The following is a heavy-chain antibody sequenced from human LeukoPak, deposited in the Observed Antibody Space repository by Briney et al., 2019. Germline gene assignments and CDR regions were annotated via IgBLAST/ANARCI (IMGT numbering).Heavy chain of an antibody. CDR3: ARLLYYYGSGSQKWIDP. D-gene: IGHD3-10*01. Sequence: GESLKISCRGSGYSFTSYWIGWVRQMPGKGLEWMGIIYPGDSDTRYSPSFQGQVTISADQSISTAYLQWSTLKASDTAMYYCARLLYYYGSGSQKWIDPWGQGTLVTVSS. J-gene: IGHJ5*02. CDR2: IYPGDSDT. CDR1: GYSFTSYW. V-gene: IGHV5-51*01.